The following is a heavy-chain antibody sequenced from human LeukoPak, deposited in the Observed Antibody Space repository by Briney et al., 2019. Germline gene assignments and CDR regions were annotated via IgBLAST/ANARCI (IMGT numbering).Heavy chain of an antibody. V-gene: IGHV3-21*01. CDR1: GFTFRSYS. D-gene: IGHD3-22*01. CDR2: ISSSSSNI. Sequence: GGSLRLSCAASGFTFRSYSMNWVRQAPGKGLEWASSISSSSSNIYYADSVKGRFTISRETAKNSLYLQMNSLRAEDTAVYYCARDPSKTHYYDSSGYDWGQGTLVTVSS. J-gene: IGHJ4*02. CDR3: ARDPSKTHYYDSSGYD.